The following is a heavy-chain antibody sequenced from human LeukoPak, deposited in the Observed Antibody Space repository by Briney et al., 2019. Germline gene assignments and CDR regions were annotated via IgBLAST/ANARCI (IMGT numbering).Heavy chain of an antibody. J-gene: IGHJ4*02. D-gene: IGHD3-3*01. CDR2: IYYSGST. Sequence: SETLSLTCTVSGGSVSSGSYYWSWIRQPPGKGLERIGYIYYSGSTSYNPSLKSRVTISVDTSKNQFSLKLSSVTAADTAVYYCARGEGEWLFPFDYWGQGTLVTVSS. V-gene: IGHV4-61*01. CDR1: GGSVSSGSYY. CDR3: ARGEGEWLFPFDY.